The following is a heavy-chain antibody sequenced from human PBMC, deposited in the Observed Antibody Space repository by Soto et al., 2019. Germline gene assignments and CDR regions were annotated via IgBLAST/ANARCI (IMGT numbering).Heavy chain of an antibody. CDR2: ISSSSSYI. D-gene: IGHD3-16*01. Sequence: EVQLVESGGGLVKPGGPLRLSCAASGFTFSSYSMNWVRQAPGKGPEWVSSISSSSSYIYYADSVKGRFTISRDNAKNSLYLQMNSLRAEDTAVYYCARGEPDAFDIWGQGTMVTVSS. CDR3: ARGEPDAFDI. V-gene: IGHV3-21*01. CDR1: GFTFSSYS. J-gene: IGHJ3*02.